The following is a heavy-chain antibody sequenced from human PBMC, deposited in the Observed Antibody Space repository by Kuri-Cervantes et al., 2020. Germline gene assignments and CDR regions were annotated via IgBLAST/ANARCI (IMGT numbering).Heavy chain of an antibody. CDR2: IWYDGSNK. CDR3: ARDVKDSSSWYGY. CDR1: GFTFSSYG. D-gene: IGHD6-13*01. Sequence: GESLKISCAASGFTFSSYGMHWVRQAPGKGLEWVAVIWYDGSNKYYADSVKGRFTISRDNSKNTLYLQMNSLRAEDTAVYYCARDVKDSSSWYGYWGQGTLVTVSS. V-gene: IGHV3-33*01. J-gene: IGHJ4*02.